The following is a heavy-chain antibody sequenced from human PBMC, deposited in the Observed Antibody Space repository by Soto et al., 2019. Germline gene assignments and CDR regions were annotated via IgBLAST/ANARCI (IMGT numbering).Heavy chain of an antibody. CDR2: IYYTGST. V-gene: IGHV4-30-4*01. D-gene: IGHD2-2*01. CDR3: ARYQKGPFDY. Sequence: SETLSLTCTVSGGSISSGDYYWSWIRQPPGKGLEWIGYIYYTGSTYYNPSLKSRLTISVDTSKNQFSLKLTSVTAADTAAYFCARYQKGPFDYWGQGTLVTVSS. CDR1: GGSISSGDYY. J-gene: IGHJ4*02.